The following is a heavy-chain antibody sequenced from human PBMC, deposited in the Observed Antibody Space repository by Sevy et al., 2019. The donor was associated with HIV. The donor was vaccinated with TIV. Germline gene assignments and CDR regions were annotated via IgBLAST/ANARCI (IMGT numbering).Heavy chain of an antibody. D-gene: IGHD2-15*01. CDR3: ARGFKYCSGGSCYWS. Sequence: GGSLRLSCAASGFTVSSNYMSWVRQAPGKGLEWVSVIYSGGSTYYADSVKGRFTISRDNSKNTLYLQMNSLRAEDTAVYYCARGFKYCSGGSCYWSWGQRTLVTVSS. V-gene: IGHV3-53*01. J-gene: IGHJ4*02. CDR1: GFTVSSNY. CDR2: IYSGGST.